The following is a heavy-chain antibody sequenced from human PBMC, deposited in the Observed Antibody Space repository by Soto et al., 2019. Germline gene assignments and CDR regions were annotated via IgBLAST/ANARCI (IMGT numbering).Heavy chain of an antibody. CDR3: ARGPDSSGYFFDY. D-gene: IGHD3-22*01. CDR2: IIPIFGTA. CDR1: GGTFSSYA. J-gene: IGHJ4*02. Sequence: SVKVSCKXSGGTFSSYAISWVRQAPGQGLEWMGGIIPIFGTANYAQKFQGRVTITADESTSTAYMELSSLRSEDTAVYYCARGPDSSGYFFDYWGQGTLVTVSS. V-gene: IGHV1-69*13.